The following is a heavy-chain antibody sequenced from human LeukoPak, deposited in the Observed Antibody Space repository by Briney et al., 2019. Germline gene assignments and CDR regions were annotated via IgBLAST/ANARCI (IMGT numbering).Heavy chain of an antibody. CDR3: ARVEDHWSGYSYYFDY. J-gene: IGHJ4*02. Sequence: ASVKVSCKTSGYSFTDFGITWVRQAPGQGLEWMGWISAYNGNTNYAQKLQGRVTMTTDTSTSTAYMELRSLRSDDTAVYYCARVEDHWSGYSYYFDYWGQGTLVTVSS. CDR1: GYSFTDFG. CDR2: ISAYNGNT. D-gene: IGHD3-3*01. V-gene: IGHV1-18*01.